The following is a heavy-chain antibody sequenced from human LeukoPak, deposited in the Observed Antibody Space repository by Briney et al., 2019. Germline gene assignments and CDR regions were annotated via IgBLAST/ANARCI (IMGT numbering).Heavy chain of an antibody. V-gene: IGHV4-4*02. J-gene: IGHJ1*01. CDR2: IYHSGST. Sequence: SETLSLTCAVSGGSISSSNWWSWVRQPPGKGLEWIGEIYHSGSTNYNPSLKSRVTISVDKSKNQFSLKLSSVTAADTAVYYCASTYCGGDCHEYFQHWGQGTLVTVSS. CDR1: GGSISSSNW. CDR3: ASTYCGGDCHEYFQH. D-gene: IGHD2-21*02.